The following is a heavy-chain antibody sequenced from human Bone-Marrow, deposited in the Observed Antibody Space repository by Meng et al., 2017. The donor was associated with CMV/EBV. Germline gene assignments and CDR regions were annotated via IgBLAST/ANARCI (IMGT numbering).Heavy chain of an antibody. V-gene: IGHV3-53*01. CDR1: GFTVTSSY. D-gene: IGHD1-26*01. Sequence: GGSLRLSCAVSGFTVTSSYMTWVRQAPGKGLEWVSVIYSGGSTYYAESVKGRFTISRDNSKNTLYLQMNSLRAEDTAVYYCARGKWELLLDYWGQGTLVTVSS. CDR3: ARGKWELLLDY. CDR2: IYSGGST. J-gene: IGHJ4*02.